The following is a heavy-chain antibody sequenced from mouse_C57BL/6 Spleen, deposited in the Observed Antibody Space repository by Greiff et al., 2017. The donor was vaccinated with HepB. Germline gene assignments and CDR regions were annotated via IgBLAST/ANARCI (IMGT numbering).Heavy chain of an antibody. CDR2: INPNNGGT. CDR3: ARKIYGSSYWYFDV. D-gene: IGHD1-1*01. Sequence: EVQLQQSGPELVKPGASVKMSCKASGYTFTDYNMHWVKQSHGKSLEWIGYINPNNGGTSYNQKFKGKATLTVNKSSSTAYMELRSLTSEDSAVYYCARKIYGSSYWYFDVWGTGTTVTVSS. V-gene: IGHV1-22*01. CDR1: GYTFTDYN. J-gene: IGHJ1*03.